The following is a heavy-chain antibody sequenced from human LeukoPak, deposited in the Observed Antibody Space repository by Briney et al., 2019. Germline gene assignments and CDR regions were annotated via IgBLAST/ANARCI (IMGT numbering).Heavy chain of an antibody. V-gene: IGHV3-21*01. CDR3: ARGPRDDAFDI. CDR1: GFTFSSYS. D-gene: IGHD2-21*02. CDR2: ISSSSSYI. J-gene: IGHJ3*02. Sequence: GGPLRLSCAASGFTFSSYSMNWVRQAPGKGLEWVSSISSSSSYIYYADSVKGRFTISRDNAKNSLYLQMNSLRAEDTAVYYCARGPRDDAFDIWGQGTMVTVSS.